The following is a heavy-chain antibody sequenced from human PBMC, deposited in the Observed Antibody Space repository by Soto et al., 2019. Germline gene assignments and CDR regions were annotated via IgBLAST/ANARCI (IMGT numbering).Heavy chain of an antibody. CDR2: ISYDGSNK. CDR3: AKGGENGGNSPHGY. Sequence: QVQLVESGGGVVQPGRSLRLSCAASGFTFSSYGMHWVRQAPGKGLEWVAVISYDGSNKYYADSVKGRFTISRDNSKNTLYLQMNSLRAEDTAVYYCAKGGENGGNSPHGYWGQGTLVTVSS. J-gene: IGHJ4*02. CDR1: GFTFSSYG. D-gene: IGHD2-21*02. V-gene: IGHV3-30*18.